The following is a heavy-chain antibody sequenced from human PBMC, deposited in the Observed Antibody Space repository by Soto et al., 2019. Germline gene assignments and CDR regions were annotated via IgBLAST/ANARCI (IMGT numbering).Heavy chain of an antibody. CDR2: IYYSGST. CDR3: ARDQGIAVAVFDY. Sequence: QVQLQESGPGLVKPSETLSLTCTVSGGSVTSGSYYWSWIRQPPGKGLEWIGYIYYSGSTNYNPSLKSRVTISVDTSKNQISLKLSSVTAADRAVYYCARDQGIAVAVFDYWGQGTLVTVSS. V-gene: IGHV4-61*01. D-gene: IGHD6-19*01. J-gene: IGHJ4*02. CDR1: GGSVTSGSYY.